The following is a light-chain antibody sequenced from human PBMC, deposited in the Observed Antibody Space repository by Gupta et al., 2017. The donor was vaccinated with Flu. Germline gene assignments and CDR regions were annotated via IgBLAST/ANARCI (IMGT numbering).Light chain of an antibody. CDR1: QSLRDW. CDR2: EAS. V-gene: IGKV1-5*03. CDR3: QQENNSPWT. Sequence: DTQMTQSPSTLSASVGDRVSITCRASQSLRDWLAWYQQKPGKAPRLLIYEASRLQGGVPSRFSGSGSGTDFTLTISSLQPDDFVTYYCQQENNSPWTFGQGTKVDIK. J-gene: IGKJ1*01.